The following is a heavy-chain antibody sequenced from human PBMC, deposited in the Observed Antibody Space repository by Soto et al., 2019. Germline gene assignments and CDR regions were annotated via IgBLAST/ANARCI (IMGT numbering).Heavy chain of an antibody. CDR3: ARAWGPQYYYYMHV. CDR2: TYYRSKWYN. D-gene: IGHD3-16*01. V-gene: IGHV6-1*01. Sequence: SQTLSLTCAISVESVSSNSAAWNWIRQSPSRGLEWLGRTYYRSKWYNDYAVSVKSRITINPDTSKNQFSLQLNSVTPEDTAVYYCARAWGPQYYYYMHVWGKGTTVTVSS. CDR1: VESVSSNSAA. J-gene: IGHJ6*03.